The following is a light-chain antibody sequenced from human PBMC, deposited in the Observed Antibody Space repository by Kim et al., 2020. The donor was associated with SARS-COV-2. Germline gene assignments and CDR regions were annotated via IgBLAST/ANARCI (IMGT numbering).Light chain of an antibody. CDR2: GAS. CDR1: QSVSSSY. V-gene: IGKV3-20*01. J-gene: IGKJ2*01. Sequence: LSVAPWKRATLSCRASQSVSSSYFAWYQQKPGQAPRLLIYGASSRATGIPDRFSGSGSGTDFTLTISRLEPEDFAVYYCQQSRNTFGQGTKLEIK. CDR3: QQSRNT.